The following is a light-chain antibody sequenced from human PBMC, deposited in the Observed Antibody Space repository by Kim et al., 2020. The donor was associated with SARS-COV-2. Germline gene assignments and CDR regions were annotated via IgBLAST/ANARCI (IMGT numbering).Light chain of an antibody. CDR2: DAS. CDR1: QSISSW. J-gene: IGKJ1*01. CDR3: QQYKSFPRT. Sequence: DIPMTQSPSTLSASLGDRVTITCLASQSISSWLAWYQQKPGKAPKLLIYDASSLESGVPSRFSGSGSGTEFTLTISSLQPDDFATYYCQQYKSFPRTFGQGTKVDIK. V-gene: IGKV1-5*01.